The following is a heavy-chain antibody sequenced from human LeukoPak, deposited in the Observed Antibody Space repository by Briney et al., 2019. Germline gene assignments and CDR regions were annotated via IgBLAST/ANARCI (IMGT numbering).Heavy chain of an antibody. D-gene: IGHD6-19*01. Sequence: PGGSLRLSCAASGFTFSSYAMSWVRQAPGKGLEWVSAISGSGGSTYYADSVKGRFTTSRDNSKNTLYLQMNSLRAEDTAVYYCAKDRGIAVAGFDYWGQGTLVTVSS. CDR3: AKDRGIAVAGFDY. V-gene: IGHV3-23*01. CDR2: ISGSGGST. J-gene: IGHJ4*02. CDR1: GFTFSSYA.